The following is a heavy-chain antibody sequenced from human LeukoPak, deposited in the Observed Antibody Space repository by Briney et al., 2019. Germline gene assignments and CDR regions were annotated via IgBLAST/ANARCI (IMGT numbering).Heavy chain of an antibody. J-gene: IGHJ3*02. D-gene: IGHD3-3*01. Sequence: NPSETLSLTCTVSGGSISSGDYYWSWIRQPPGKGLEWIGYIYYSGSTYYNPSLKSRVTISVDTSKNQFSLKLSSVTAADTAVYYCARVLRTIFGAGGYAFDIWGQGTRVTVSS. CDR3: ARVLRTIFGAGGYAFDI. V-gene: IGHV4-30-4*08. CDR2: IYYSGST. CDR1: GGSISSGDYY.